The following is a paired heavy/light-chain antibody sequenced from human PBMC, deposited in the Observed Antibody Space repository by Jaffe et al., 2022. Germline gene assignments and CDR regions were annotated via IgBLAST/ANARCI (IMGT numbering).Heavy chain of an antibody. CDR1: GGTFSSYA. J-gene: IGHJ6*03. D-gene: IGHD7-27*01. V-gene: IGHV1-69*05. CDR3: ARAVWGDGYYYYYYMDV. Sequence: QVQLVQSGAEVKKPGSSVKVSCKASGGTFSSYAISWVRQAPGQGLEWMGGIIPIFGTANYAQKFQGRVTITTDESTSTAYMELSSLRSEDTAVYYCARAVWGDGYYYYYYMDVWGKGTTVTVSS. CDR2: IIPIFGTA.
Light chain of an antibody. Sequence: SYELTQPPSVSVSPGQTARITCSGDALPKKYAYWYQQKSGQAPVLVIYEDSKRPSGIPERFSGSSSGTMATLTISGAQVEDEADYYCYSTDSSGSLFGTGTKVTVL. V-gene: IGLV3-10*01. CDR2: EDS. CDR3: YSTDSSGSL. J-gene: IGLJ1*01. CDR1: ALPKKY.